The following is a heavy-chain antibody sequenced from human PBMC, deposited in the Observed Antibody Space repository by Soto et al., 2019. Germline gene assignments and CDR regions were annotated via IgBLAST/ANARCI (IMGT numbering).Heavy chain of an antibody. CDR3: AKDLRSNYVGNFDC. CDR1: GFTLSGYA. Sequence: GSLRLSCAASGFTLSGYAMSWVRQAPGKGLEWVSTITGNSATTHYADFVKGRFTISRDNSKNTVFLQMNSLRADDTAVYYCAKDLRSNYVGNFDCWGQGTLVTVSS. CDR2: ITGNSATT. D-gene: IGHD3-10*01. J-gene: IGHJ4*02. V-gene: IGHV3-23*01.